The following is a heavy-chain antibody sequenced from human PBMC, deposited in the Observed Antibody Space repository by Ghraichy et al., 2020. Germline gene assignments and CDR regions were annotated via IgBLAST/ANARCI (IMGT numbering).Heavy chain of an antibody. J-gene: IGHJ4*02. CDR2: TYYRSKWYN. D-gene: IGHD5-24*01. CDR3: ARDLGQGDGPIEGFDY. CDR1: GDSVSSNSAA. V-gene: IGHV6-1*01. Sequence: SETLSLTCAISGDSVSSNSAAWNWIRQSPSRGLEWLGRTYYRSKWYNDYAVSVKSRITINPDTSKNQFSLQLNSVTPEDTAVYYCARDLGQGDGPIEGFDYWGQGTLVTVSS.